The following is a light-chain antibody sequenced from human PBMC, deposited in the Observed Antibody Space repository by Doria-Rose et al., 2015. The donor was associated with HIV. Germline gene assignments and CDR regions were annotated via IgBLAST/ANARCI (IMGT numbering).Light chain of an antibody. CDR2: DGC. V-gene: IGKV3-20*01. CDR3: HQYGTSWT. CDR1: QSFSSTY. J-gene: IGKJ1*01. Sequence: TQSPGTLSLSPGERATLSCRASQSFSSTYLAWYQQKPGQAPSLLIYDGCTRATGISDRFSASGSVTDFTLTINRLEPEDFALYYCHQYGTSWTFGQGTKVEI.